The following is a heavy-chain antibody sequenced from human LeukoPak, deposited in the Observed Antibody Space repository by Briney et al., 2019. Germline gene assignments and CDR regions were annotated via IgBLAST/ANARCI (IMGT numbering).Heavy chain of an antibody. J-gene: IGHJ3*01. CDR1: GNSFTSYC. Sequence: GESLKISCKVSGNSFTSYCIGLVRQMPGKGLELMGIIYPGDSGPTYSPSFQCKATISVDKSISTAYLQWSSLQASDTAMYYCGMSGDRVPLQDEVFDVWGQGTMVTVST. V-gene: IGHV5-51*01. CDR3: GMSGDRVPLQDEVFDV. CDR2: IYPGDSGP. D-gene: IGHD1-26*01.